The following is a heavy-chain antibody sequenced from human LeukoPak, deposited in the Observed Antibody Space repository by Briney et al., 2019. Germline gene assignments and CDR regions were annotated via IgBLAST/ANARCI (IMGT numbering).Heavy chain of an antibody. J-gene: IGHJ4*02. D-gene: IGHD7-27*01. V-gene: IGHV4-59*01. CDR3: ARDSWGRFDY. Sequence: SATLSLTCTVSGDSITTYYWSWIRQPPGKGLEWIGYIFQSGTTKYNPSLKSRVTILSDVSKNQFSLNLTSVTAADTAVYYCARDSWGRFDYWGQGTLVAVSS. CDR2: IFQSGTT. CDR1: GDSITTYY.